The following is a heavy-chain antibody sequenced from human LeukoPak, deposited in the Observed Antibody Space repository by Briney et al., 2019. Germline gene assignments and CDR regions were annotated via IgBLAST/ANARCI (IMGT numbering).Heavy chain of an antibody. V-gene: IGHV3-48*03. Sequence: GGSLRLSCAASGFTFSSYEMNWVRQAPGKGLEWVSYISSSGSTIYYADSVKSRFTISRDNAKNSLYLQMNSLRAEDTAVYYCARSSYRSFDYWGQRTLVAVSS. J-gene: IGHJ4*02. CDR3: ARSSYRSFDY. D-gene: IGHD1-26*01. CDR1: GFTFSSYE. CDR2: ISSSGSTI.